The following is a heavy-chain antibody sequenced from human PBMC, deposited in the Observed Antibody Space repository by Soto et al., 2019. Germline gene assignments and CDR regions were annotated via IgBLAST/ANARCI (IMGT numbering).Heavy chain of an antibody. J-gene: IGHJ6*02. CDR2: MDPNSGST. Sequence: QAQLVQSGAEVKKPGASVKVSCKASGYTFTSYDINWVRQAPGQGLEWLGWMDPNSGSTGYAQNFQGIVTMTTNISIITAHMDLTSLRSEDTAVYYCARERKFDFWRKGLDVWGQGTTVTVSS. CDR3: ARERKFDFWRKGLDV. CDR1: GYTFTSYD. V-gene: IGHV1-8*01. D-gene: IGHD3-3*01.